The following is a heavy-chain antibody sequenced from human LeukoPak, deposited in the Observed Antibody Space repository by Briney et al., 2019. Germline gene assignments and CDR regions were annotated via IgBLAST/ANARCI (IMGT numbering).Heavy chain of an antibody. CDR3: ARLAALAGHRGAFDF. J-gene: IGHJ3*01. CDR1: GDSMNNHAYY. V-gene: IGHV4-39*01. CDR2: VYYTGNT. Sequence: KPSETLSLTCSVSGDSMNNHAYYWDWIRQPPGQGLEWIGTVYYTGNTYYNPSLRSRVTMSVDTSKNQFSLHLDSVTAVDTAVYFCARLAALAGHRGAFDFWGQGTMVAVSS. D-gene: IGHD6-19*01.